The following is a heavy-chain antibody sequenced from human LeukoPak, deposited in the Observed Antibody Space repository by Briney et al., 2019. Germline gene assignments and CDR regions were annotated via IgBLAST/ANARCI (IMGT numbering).Heavy chain of an antibody. D-gene: IGHD6-13*01. CDR1: GLIFSSYW. CDR3: ARDIGSGSWSDC. J-gene: IGHJ4*02. Sequence: GGSPRLSCAASGLIFSSYWMSWVRQAPGKGLEWVANIKEDGSEIYYVDSVKGRFTISRDNGKNSLYLQMNSLRAEDTAVYYCARDIGSGSWSDCWGQGTLVTVSS. V-gene: IGHV3-7*01. CDR2: IKEDGSEI.